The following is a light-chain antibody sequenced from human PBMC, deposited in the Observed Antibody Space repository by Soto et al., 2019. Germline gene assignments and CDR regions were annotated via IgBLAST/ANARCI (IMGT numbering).Light chain of an antibody. V-gene: IGKV3-15*01. J-gene: IGKJ4*01. Sequence: EKVMTQSLATLSVSPGERATLSCRASQSVSSSLAWYQQKPGQAPRLLIYDASTRATGIPARFSGSGSGTEFTLTISSLQSEDFAVYYCQQYDSWPLTFGGGTKVEIK. CDR3: QQYDSWPLT. CDR2: DAS. CDR1: QSVSSS.